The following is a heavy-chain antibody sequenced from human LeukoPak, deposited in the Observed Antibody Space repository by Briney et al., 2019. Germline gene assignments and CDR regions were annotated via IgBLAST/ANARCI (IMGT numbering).Heavy chain of an antibody. CDR2: INPSGGTT. D-gene: IGHD3-3*01. V-gene: IGHV1-46*01. J-gene: IGHJ5*02. CDR1: GYTFTNYY. Sequence: GASVKVSCKASGYTFTNYYMHWVRQAPGQGLEWMGLINPSGGTTNCAQKFQGRVTMTRDMSTTTVYMHLSSLRSEDTAVYYCAREAVTIFGLVRTQTPKGPHRFDPWGQGTLVTVSS. CDR3: AREAVTIFGLVRTQTPKGPHRFDP.